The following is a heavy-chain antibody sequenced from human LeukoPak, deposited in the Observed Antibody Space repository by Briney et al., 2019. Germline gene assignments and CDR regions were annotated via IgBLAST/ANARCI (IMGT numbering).Heavy chain of an antibody. Sequence: GGSLRLSCAASGFTFSSYSMNWVRQAPGEGLEWVSSISSSSSYIYYADSVKGRFTISRDNAKNSLYLQMNSLRAEDTAVYYCAREDEALDAFDIWGQGTMVTVSS. CDR1: GFTFSSYS. J-gene: IGHJ3*02. CDR2: ISSSSSYI. V-gene: IGHV3-21*01. CDR3: AREDEALDAFDI.